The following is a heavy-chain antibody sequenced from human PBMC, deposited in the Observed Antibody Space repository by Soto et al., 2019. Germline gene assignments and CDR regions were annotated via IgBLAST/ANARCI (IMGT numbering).Heavy chain of an antibody. D-gene: IGHD6-13*01. V-gene: IGHV1-8*01. CDR3: ERGRSSAAGPNFYYYYFMDV. J-gene: IGHJ6*02. CDR1: GYTFTTND. CDR2: LNPVSGNT. Sequence: QMLLVQSAAEVKKPGASVKVSCEASGYTFTTNDIIWVRQATGQGLEWLGWLNPVSGNTGYVQKFQGRITMTRDTSISTAYLDLSRLRSEDTALYYCERGRSSAAGPNFYYYYFMDVWGQGTTVTVS.